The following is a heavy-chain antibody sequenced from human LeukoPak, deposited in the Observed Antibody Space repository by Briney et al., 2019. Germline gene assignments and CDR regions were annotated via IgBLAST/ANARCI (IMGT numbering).Heavy chain of an antibody. J-gene: IGHJ4*02. Sequence: ASVKVSCKASGYTFTTYDISWVRQAPGQGLEWMGRISAYNGNTNYAQKLQGRVTMTTDTSTSTAYMELGSLRSDDTAVYYCARANRWSPFDYWGQGTLVTVSS. CDR1: GYTFTTYD. CDR2: ISAYNGNT. CDR3: ARANRWSPFDY. V-gene: IGHV1-18*01. D-gene: IGHD4-23*01.